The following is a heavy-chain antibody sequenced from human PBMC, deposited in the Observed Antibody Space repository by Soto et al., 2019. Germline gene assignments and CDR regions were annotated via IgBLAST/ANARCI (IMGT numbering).Heavy chain of an antibody. J-gene: IGHJ5*02. CDR2: IYYSGST. CDR1: GGSISSYY. D-gene: IGHD1-26*01. V-gene: IGHV4-59*12. CDR3: ARALGLVVGNWFDP. Sequence: SETLSLTCTVSGGSISSYYWSWIRQPPGKGLEWIGYIYYSGSTYYNPSLKSRVTISVDTSKNQFSLKLSSVTAADTAVYYCARALGLVVGNWFDPWGQGTLVTVSS.